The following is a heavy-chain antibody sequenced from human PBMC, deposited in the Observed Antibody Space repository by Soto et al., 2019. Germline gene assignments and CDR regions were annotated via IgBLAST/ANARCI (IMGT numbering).Heavy chain of an antibody. CDR2: IYNSGST. CDR3: AGELAY. Sequence: SETLSLTCTVSGGSVTSGTHYWNWIRQPPGKGLEWIGLIYNSGSTNYNPSLKSRVTISVDTSKTQFSLTLNSVTAADTPLYYCAGELAYWGQGILVTVSS. J-gene: IGHJ4*02. V-gene: IGHV4-61*01. CDR1: GGSVTSGTHY.